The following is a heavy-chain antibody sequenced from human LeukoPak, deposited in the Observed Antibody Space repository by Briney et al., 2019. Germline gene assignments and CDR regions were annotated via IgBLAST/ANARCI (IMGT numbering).Heavy chain of an antibody. V-gene: IGHV3-11*01. Sequence: GGSLGLSCAASGFTFSDYYMSWIRQAPGKGLEWVSYISSSGSTIYYADSVKGRFTISRDNAKNSLYLQMNSLRAEDTAVYYCARARLDYDFWSGYYYFDYWGQGTLVTVSS. CDR2: ISSSGSTI. D-gene: IGHD3-3*01. CDR1: GFTFSDYY. CDR3: ARARLDYDFWSGYYYFDY. J-gene: IGHJ4*02.